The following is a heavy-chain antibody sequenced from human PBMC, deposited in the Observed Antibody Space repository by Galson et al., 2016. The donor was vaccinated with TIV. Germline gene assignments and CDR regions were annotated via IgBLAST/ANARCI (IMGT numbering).Heavy chain of an antibody. CDR1: GFTFSNYG. CDR3: ARAPDYGGNFGCTGETHSYYFHY. CDR2: IWYDGTNT. J-gene: IGHJ4*02. Sequence: SLRLSCAASGFTFSNYGMHWVRQAPGKGLEWVALIWYDGTNTYYADSVKGRFTISRDNSKNTLYVQMNSLRAEDTAVYYCARAPDYGGNFGCTGETHSYYFHYWGQGTLVTVSS. V-gene: IGHV3-33*08. D-gene: IGHD4-23*01.